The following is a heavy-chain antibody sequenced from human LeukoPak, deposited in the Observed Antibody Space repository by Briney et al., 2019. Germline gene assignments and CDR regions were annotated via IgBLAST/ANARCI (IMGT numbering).Heavy chain of an antibody. CDR3: AKAPDTSWYYFDY. Sequence: PGGSLRLSCAASGFTFSSYAMTWVRQAPGKGLEWVSGISGSGDSTYYADPVKGRFTISRDNSKNTLYLQMYRLRAEETAVYYCAKAPDTSWYYFDYWGQGTLVTVSS. CDR1: GFTFSSYA. CDR2: ISGSGDST. D-gene: IGHD2-2*01. J-gene: IGHJ4*02. V-gene: IGHV3-23*01.